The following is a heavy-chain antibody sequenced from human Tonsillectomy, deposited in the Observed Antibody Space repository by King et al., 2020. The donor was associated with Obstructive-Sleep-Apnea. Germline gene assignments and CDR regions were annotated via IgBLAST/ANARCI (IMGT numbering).Heavy chain of an antibody. V-gene: IGHV4-34*01. CDR1: GGSFSGYY. Sequence: VQLQQWGAGLSKPSETLSLTCTVYGGSFSGYYWSWIRQPPGKGLEWIGEINHSGSTNYNPSLKSRVTISVHTSKNQFSLKLSSVTAADTAVYFCARTEWELNAFDIWGQGTMVTVSS. CDR2: INHSGST. CDR3: ARTEWELNAFDI. D-gene: IGHD1-26*01. J-gene: IGHJ3*02.